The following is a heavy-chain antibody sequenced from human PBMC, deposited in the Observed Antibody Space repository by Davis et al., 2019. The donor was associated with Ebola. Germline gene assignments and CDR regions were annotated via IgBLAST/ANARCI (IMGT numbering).Heavy chain of an antibody. J-gene: IGHJ4*02. CDR3: AGSTIAGRVDD. V-gene: IGHV3-48*02. Sequence: GESLKISCGASGFTLSSYSMNWVRQAPGKGLEWISFISTSSATIYYADSVNGRFTISRDNAKNSVYLQMTSLRDEDTAVYYCAGSTIAGRVDDWGQGTLVTVSS. D-gene: IGHD6-6*01. CDR1: GFTLSSYS. CDR2: ISTSSATI.